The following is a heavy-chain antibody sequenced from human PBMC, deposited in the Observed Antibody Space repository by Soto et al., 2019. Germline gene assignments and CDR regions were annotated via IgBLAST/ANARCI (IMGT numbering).Heavy chain of an antibody. Sequence: GGSLKLSCAASRFTFSNYAMSWVRQAPGKGLEWVSAISGSGGGTYYADSVKGRFTISRDNSKNTLYLQMNSLRTEDTAVYYCAKDLLAAAGNYFDYWGQGTLVTVSS. CDR2: ISGSGGGT. CDR3: AKDLLAAAGNYFDY. CDR1: RFTFSNYA. J-gene: IGHJ4*02. D-gene: IGHD6-13*01. V-gene: IGHV3-23*01.